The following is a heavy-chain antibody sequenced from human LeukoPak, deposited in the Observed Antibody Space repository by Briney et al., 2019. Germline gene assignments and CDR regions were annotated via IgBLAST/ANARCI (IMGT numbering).Heavy chain of an antibody. J-gene: IGHJ4*02. CDR2: IRYDGSNK. D-gene: IGHD6-19*01. CDR3: AKDKASRSGWLDY. V-gene: IGHV3-30*02. Sequence: GGSLRLSCAASGFTFSSYGMHWVRQAPGKGLEWVAFIRYDGSNKYYADSVKGRFTISRDNSKNTLYLLMNSLRAEDTAVYYCAKDKASRSGWLDYWGQGTLVTVSS. CDR1: GFTFSSYG.